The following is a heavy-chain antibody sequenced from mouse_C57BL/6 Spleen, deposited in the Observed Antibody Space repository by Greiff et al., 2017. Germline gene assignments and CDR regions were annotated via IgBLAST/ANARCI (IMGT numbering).Heavy chain of an antibody. D-gene: IGHD4-1*01. CDR1: GYSFTGYY. CDR3: ARRVANWGFAY. CDR2: INPSTGGT. V-gene: IGHV1-42*01. Sequence: EVQLQQSGPELVKPGASVKISCKASGYSFTGYYMNWVKQSPEKSLEWIGEINPSTGGTTYNQKFKAKATLTVDKSSSTAYMQLKSLTSEDSAVYYCARRVANWGFAYWGQGTLVTVSA. J-gene: IGHJ3*01.